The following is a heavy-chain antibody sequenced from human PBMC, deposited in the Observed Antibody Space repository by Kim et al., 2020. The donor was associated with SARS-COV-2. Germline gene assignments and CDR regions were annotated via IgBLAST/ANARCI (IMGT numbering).Heavy chain of an antibody. CDR3: ARGCSGGSCYSSTTYYYMDV. CDR1: GGTFSSYA. D-gene: IGHD2-15*01. CDR2: IIPIFGIA. V-gene: IGHV1-69*04. J-gene: IGHJ6*03. Sequence: SVKVSCKASGGTFSSYAISWVRQAPGQGLEWMGRIIPIFGIANYAQKFQGRVTITADKSTSTAYMELSSLRSEDTAVYYCARGCSGGSCYSSTTYYYMDVWGKGTTVTVSS.